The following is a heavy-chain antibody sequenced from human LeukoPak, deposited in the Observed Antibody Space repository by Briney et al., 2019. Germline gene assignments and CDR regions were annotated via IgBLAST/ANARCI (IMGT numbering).Heavy chain of an antibody. V-gene: IGHV4-4*02. D-gene: IGHD5-18*01. CDR2: IYHTGNT. CDR1: GGSLTTANW. CDR3: ARDIVGYSYGSSSAFNV. Sequence: SETLSLTCAVSGGSLTTANWWNWVRQPPGKGLEWIGEIYHTGNTNYNASLKSRVTMSVDKTNSNFSLRLTSVTAADTAVYYCARDIVGYSYGSSSAFNVWGRGTMVTVSS. J-gene: IGHJ3*01.